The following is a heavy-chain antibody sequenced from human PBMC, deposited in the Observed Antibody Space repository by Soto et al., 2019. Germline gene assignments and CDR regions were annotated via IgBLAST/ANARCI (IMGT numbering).Heavy chain of an antibody. J-gene: IGHJ4*02. Sequence: GSLRLSCAASGFTFSSYWMHWVRQAPGKGLVWVSRINSDGSSTSYADSVKGRFTISRDNAKNTLYLQMNSLRAEDTAVYYCARYTYSSSWFDCWGQGTLVTVSS. CDR1: GFTFSSYW. CDR2: INSDGSST. CDR3: ARYTYSSSWFDC. D-gene: IGHD6-13*01. V-gene: IGHV3-74*01.